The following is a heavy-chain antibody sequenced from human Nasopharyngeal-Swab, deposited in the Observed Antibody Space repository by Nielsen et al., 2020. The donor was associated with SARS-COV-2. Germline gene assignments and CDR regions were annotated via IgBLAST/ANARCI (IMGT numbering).Heavy chain of an antibody. CDR2: ISYDGSNK. CDR3: AKETDSSFDY. CDR1: GFTFSSYG. V-gene: IGHV3-30*18. Sequence: GGSLRLSCAASGFTFSSYGMHWVRQAPGKGLEWVAVISYDGSNKYYADSVKGRLTRSRDNSKNTLYLQMNSLRAEDTAVYYCAKETDSSFDYWGQGTLVTVSS. J-gene: IGHJ4*02. D-gene: IGHD3-22*01.